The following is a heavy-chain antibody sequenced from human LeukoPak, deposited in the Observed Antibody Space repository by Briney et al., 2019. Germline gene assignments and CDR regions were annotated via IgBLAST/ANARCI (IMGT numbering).Heavy chain of an antibody. CDR1: GYSISIGYY. Sequence: SETLSLICSVSGYSISIGYYWGWVRQSPGKSLEWIGTVYHSGATYYNPSLKSRVSISPDTSKNQFSLKLSSVTAADTAVYYCARGPYYFDSSGAFDIWGQATMVTVSS. D-gene: IGHD3-22*01. CDR2: VYHSGAT. J-gene: IGHJ3*02. V-gene: IGHV4-38-2*02. CDR3: ARGPYYFDSSGAFDI.